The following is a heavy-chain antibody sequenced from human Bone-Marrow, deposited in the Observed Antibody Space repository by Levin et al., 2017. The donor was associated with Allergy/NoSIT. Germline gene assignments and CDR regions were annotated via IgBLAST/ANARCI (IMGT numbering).Heavy chain of an antibody. Sequence: GESLKISCAASGFIFSNYVMTWVRQAPGKGLEWVATISGSDTSTYYAESVKGRFTISRDNSKDTLYLQMNSLRAEDTALYYCAKDRVGVLADAFDIWGRGTMVAVSA. J-gene: IGHJ3*02. V-gene: IGHV3-23*01. D-gene: IGHD3-16*02. CDR1: GFIFSNYV. CDR3: AKDRVGVLADAFDI. CDR2: ISGSDTST.